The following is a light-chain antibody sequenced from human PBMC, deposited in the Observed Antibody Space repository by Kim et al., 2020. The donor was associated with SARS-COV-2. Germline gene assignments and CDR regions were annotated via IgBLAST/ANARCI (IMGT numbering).Light chain of an antibody. CDR1: SSNIGSNA. CDR2: SNN. CDR3: ATWDDSLDGVI. J-gene: IGLJ2*01. V-gene: IGLV1-44*01. Sequence: ELTQPPLASGTPGQRVTISCSGSSSNIGSNAVNWYLQLPGTAPKLLIYSNNQRPSGVPDRFSGSKSGTSASLAISGLQSEDEADYYCATWDDSLDGVIFGGGTQLTVL.